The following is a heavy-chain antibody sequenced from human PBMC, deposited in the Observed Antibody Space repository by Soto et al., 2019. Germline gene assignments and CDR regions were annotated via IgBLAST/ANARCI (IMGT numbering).Heavy chain of an antibody. V-gene: IGHV3-23*01. D-gene: IGHD6-13*01. J-gene: IGHJ4*02. CDR3: AKVSSSWYAGFFDL. Sequence: EVQLLESGGGLVQPGGSLRLSCTASGFTFSSHAMTWVRQAPGKGLEWVSGLSDSGGSTYYADSVKGRFTISRDNSMNTRYLQMKILRASDTAVDYCAKVSSSWYAGFFDLWGQGTLVTVSS. CDR1: GFTFSSHA. CDR2: LSDSGGST.